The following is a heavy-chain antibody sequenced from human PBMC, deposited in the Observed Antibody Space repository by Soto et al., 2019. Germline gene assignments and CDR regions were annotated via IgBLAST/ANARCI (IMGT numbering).Heavy chain of an antibody. CDR1: GFTFDDYA. J-gene: IGHJ5*02. D-gene: IGHD1-1*01. CDR3: ASLLGTATTFLS. V-gene: IGHV3-9*01. CDR2: ISWNSGSI. Sequence: PGGSLRLSCAASGFTFDDYAMHWVRQAPGKGLEWVSGISWNSGSIGYADSVKGRFTISRDNAKNSLYLQMNSLRADDTAVYYCASLLGTATTFLSWGQGTLVTVSS.